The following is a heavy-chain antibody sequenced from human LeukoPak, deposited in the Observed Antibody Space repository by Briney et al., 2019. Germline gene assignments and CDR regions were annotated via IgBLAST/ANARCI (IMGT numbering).Heavy chain of an antibody. V-gene: IGHV4-39*07. Sequence: SETLSLTCTVSGGSISSSSYYWGWIRQPPGKRLEWIGSIYHSGSTYYNPSLKSRVTISVDTSKNQFSLKLSSVTAADTAVYYCARGTLDYYDSSGYYPHYFDYWGQGTLVTVSS. CDR2: IYHSGST. D-gene: IGHD3-22*01. J-gene: IGHJ4*02. CDR3: ARGTLDYYDSSGYYPHYFDY. CDR1: GGSISSSSYY.